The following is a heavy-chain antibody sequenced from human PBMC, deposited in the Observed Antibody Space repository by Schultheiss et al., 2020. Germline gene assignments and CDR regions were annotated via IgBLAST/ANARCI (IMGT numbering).Heavy chain of an antibody. V-gene: IGHV4-59*12. CDR3: ARGRRVLLWFRDPPEGWFDP. Sequence: SETLSLSCTVSGGSISSYYWSWIRQHPGKGLEWIGYIYYSGSTYYNPSLKSRVTISVDTSKNQFSLKLSSVTAADTAVYYCARGRRVLLWFRDPPEGWFDPWGQGTLVTVSS. J-gene: IGHJ5*02. CDR1: GGSISSYY. D-gene: IGHD3-10*01. CDR2: IYYSGST.